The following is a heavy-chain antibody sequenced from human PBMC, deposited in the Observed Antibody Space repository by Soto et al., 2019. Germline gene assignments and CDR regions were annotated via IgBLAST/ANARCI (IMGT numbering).Heavy chain of an antibody. J-gene: IGHJ4*02. D-gene: IGHD2-15*01. CDR1: GFTFSSYA. V-gene: IGHV3-23*01. CDR3: AKAGCSGCSCYSDY. Sequence: EVQLLESGGGLVQPGGSLRLSCAASGFTFSSYAMSWVRQAPGKGLEWVSTISGGGGSTYYADSVKGRFTISRDYSKSTLALQMNRLSAEDTAVYYCAKAGCSGCSCYSDYWGQGTLVTVSS. CDR2: ISGGGGST.